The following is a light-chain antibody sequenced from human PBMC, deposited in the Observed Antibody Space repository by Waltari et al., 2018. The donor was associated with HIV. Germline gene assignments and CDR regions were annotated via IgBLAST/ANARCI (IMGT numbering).Light chain of an antibody. J-gene: IGKJ3*01. CDR1: QAISSY. Sequence: DIQMTQSPSSLSASVGDRVTITCRASQAISSYLAWYQHKAGEAPKLLIYDIVNLQYGAPSRFSGSGGGTEFTLTISGLHPEDFATYYCQQTASVPFTFGPGTRVEIK. V-gene: IGKV1-12*02. CDR3: QQTASVPFT. CDR2: DIV.